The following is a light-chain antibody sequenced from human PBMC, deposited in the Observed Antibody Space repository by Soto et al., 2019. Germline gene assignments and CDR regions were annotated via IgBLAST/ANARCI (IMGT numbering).Light chain of an antibody. V-gene: IGKV3-15*01. CDR3: QQYNNWPRRT. CDR1: QSVSSN. Sequence: EIVLTQSPGTLSLSPGERATLSCRASQSVSSNYLAWYQQKPGQAPKVLIYRASTRATGIPARFSGSGSGTELTLTISSLQSEDFAVYYCQQYNNWPRRTLGQGTKVDIK. J-gene: IGKJ1*01. CDR2: RAS.